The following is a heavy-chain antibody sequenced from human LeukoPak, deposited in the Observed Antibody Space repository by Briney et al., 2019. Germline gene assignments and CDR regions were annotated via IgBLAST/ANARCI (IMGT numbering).Heavy chain of an antibody. J-gene: IGHJ4*02. Sequence: GGSLRLSCAASGFTVSSNYMGWVRQAPGKGLEWVSAIYSGGSTYYADSVKGRFTISRDNSKNTLYLQMNSLTAEDMAVYYCALDCCTGSRFDHWGQGTLVTVSS. CDR2: IYSGGST. CDR1: GFTVSSNY. V-gene: IGHV3-53*01. CDR3: ALDCCTGSRFDH. D-gene: IGHD2-8*02.